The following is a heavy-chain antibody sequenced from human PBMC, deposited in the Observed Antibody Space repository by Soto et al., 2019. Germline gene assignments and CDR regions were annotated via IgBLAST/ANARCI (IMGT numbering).Heavy chain of an antibody. J-gene: IGHJ6*02. CDR3: ASDRCTTDRCYTHHFDV. Sequence: QVQLVQSGGEVTKPGASVKVSCKSSGYTFTSYGVSWVRQAPGQGLEWLGWSSVYTVNTKQAQKFQDRVTLTTEASTGTASLELRNLRSDDTAVYYCASDRCTTDRCYTHHFDVWGQGTTVTVSS. D-gene: IGHD2-8*01. CDR2: SSVYTVNT. V-gene: IGHV1-18*04. CDR1: GYTFTSYG.